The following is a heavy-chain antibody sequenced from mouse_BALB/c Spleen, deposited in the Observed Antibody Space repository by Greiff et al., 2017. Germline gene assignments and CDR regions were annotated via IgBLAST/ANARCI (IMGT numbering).Heavy chain of an antibody. CDR3: ARNRDYRYDVNAMDY. CDR1: GFSLTSYG. V-gene: IGHV2-4-1*01. CDR2: IWSGGST. Sequence: VMLVESGPGLVQPSQSLSITCTVSGFSLTSYGVHWVRQSPGKGLEWLGVIWSGGSTDYNAAFISRLSISKDNSKSQVFFKMNSLQADDTAIYYCARNRDYRYDVNAMDYWGQGTSVTVSS. J-gene: IGHJ4*01. D-gene: IGHD2-14*01.